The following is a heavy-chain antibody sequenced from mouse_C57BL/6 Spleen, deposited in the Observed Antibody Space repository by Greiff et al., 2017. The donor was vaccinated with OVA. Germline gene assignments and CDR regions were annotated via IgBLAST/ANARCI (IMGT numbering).Heavy chain of an antibody. CDR1: GYSFTDYN. Sequence: HLVESGPELVKPGASVKISCKASGYSFTDYNMNWVKQSNGKSLEWIGVINPNYGTTSYNQKFKGKATLTVDQSSSTAYMQLNSLTSEDSAVYYCAREEDYYGSSLWFAYWGQGTLVTVSA. CDR2: INPNYGTT. D-gene: IGHD1-1*01. J-gene: IGHJ3*01. V-gene: IGHV1-39*01. CDR3: AREEDYYGSSLWFAY.